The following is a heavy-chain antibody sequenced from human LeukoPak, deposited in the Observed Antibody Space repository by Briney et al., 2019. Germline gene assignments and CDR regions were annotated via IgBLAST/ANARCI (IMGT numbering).Heavy chain of an antibody. CDR1: GGTFSSYA. CDR3: AMDIVVVPAAIRGVDYYYYGMDV. J-gene: IGHJ6*02. CDR2: IIPIFGTA. D-gene: IGHD2-2*02. Sequence: GASVTVSCTASGGTFSSYAISWVRQAPGQGLEWMGGIIPIFGTANYAQKFQGRVTITADESTSTAYMELSSLRSEDTAVYYCAMDIVVVPAAIRGVDYYYYGMDVWGQGTTVTVSS. V-gene: IGHV1-69*13.